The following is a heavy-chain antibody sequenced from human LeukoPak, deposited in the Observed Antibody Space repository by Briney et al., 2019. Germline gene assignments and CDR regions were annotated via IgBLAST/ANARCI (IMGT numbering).Heavy chain of an antibody. D-gene: IGHD3-9*01. CDR2: INHSGST. CDR3: ARGGGVLTGYLDY. J-gene: IGHJ4*02. Sequence: SETLSLTCAVYGGSFSGYYWIWIRQPPGKGLEWIGEINHSGSTNYNPSLKSRVTISVDTSKNQFSLKLSSVTAADTAVYYCARGGGVLTGYLDYWGQGTLVTVSS. V-gene: IGHV4-34*01. CDR1: GGSFSGYY.